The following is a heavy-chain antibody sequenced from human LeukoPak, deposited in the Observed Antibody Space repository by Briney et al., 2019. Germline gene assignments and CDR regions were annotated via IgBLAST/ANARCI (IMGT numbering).Heavy chain of an antibody. D-gene: IGHD3-10*01. J-gene: IGHJ5*02. Sequence: PGGSLRLTSAASGFTFSSYCLNWVRQAPGKGLVWVSRISGDGSVTTYADSVKGRFTISRDNAKNTLYLQMNSLRAEDTAVFYCASSSAGHNWSDAWSQGTLVTVSS. CDR2: ISGDGSVT. V-gene: IGHV3-74*01. CDR1: GFTFSSYC. CDR3: ASSSAGHNWSDA.